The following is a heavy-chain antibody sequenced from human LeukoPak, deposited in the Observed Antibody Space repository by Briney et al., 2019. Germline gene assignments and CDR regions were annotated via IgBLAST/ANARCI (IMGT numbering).Heavy chain of an antibody. CDR3: ARGSLHWDGCNSGHYYMDV. Sequence: TSETLSLTCTVSGGSISSGSYYWSWIRQPVGKGLEWIGRIYTSGSTNYNPSLKSRVTISVDTSKNQFSLKLSSVTAADTAVYYCARGSLHWDGCNSGHYYMDVWGKGTTVTVSS. CDR2: IYTSGST. J-gene: IGHJ6*03. D-gene: IGHD5-24*01. V-gene: IGHV4-61*02. CDR1: GGSISSGSYY.